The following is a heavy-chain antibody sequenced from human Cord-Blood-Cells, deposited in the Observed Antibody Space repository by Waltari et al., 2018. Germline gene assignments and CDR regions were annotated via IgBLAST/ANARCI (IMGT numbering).Heavy chain of an antibody. D-gene: IGHD3-3*01. CDR1: GYSISSGYY. Sequence: QVQLQESGPGLVKPSETLSLTCAVSGYSISSGYYWGWIRQPPGKGLEWIGSIYHSGSTYYNPSLKSRVTISVDTSKNQFSLKLSFVTAADTAVYYCARDRPATGYDFWSGYYDYWGQGTLVTVSS. CDR3: ARDRPATGYDFWSGYYDY. V-gene: IGHV4-38-2*02. CDR2: IYHSGST. J-gene: IGHJ4*02.